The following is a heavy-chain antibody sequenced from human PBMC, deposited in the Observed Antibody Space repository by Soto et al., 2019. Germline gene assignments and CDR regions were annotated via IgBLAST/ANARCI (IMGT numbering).Heavy chain of an antibody. V-gene: IGHV4-59*01. CDR1: GGSISSYY. D-gene: IGHD3-22*01. CDR3: ARTDYYDSTGGLDV. CDR2: IYYSGST. Sequence: QVQLQESGPGLVKPSETLSLTCTVSGGSISSYYWSWIRQPPGKGLEWIGYIYYSGSTNYNPSLKSRVTISVDTSKNQFSLKLSSVTAADTAVYYCARTDYYDSTGGLDVWGQGTTVTVSS. J-gene: IGHJ6*02.